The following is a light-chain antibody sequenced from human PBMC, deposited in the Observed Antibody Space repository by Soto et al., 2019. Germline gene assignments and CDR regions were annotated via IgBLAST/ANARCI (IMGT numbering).Light chain of an antibody. J-gene: IGKJ4*01. V-gene: IGKV3-11*01. CDR2: DAS. Sequence: EIVLTQSPATLSLSPGERATLSCRASQSVSSYLAWYQQKPGQAPRLLIYDASNRATGIPARFSGSGSGTDFTLTISSLEPEDFAVYYCQQRSNWPALTFGGATQVDIK. CDR1: QSVSSY. CDR3: QQRSNWPALT.